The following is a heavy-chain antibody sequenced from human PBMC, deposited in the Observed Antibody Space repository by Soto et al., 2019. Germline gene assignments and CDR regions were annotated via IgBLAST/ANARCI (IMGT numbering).Heavy chain of an antibody. CDR1: GYTFSSYG. Sequence: QVQPAQSGAEVKKPGASVTVSCKASGYTFSSYGISWVRQAPGQGLEWVGWISVHNGYTKYATELQGRVTMTTDTSTSTAYMELRSLRSDDSAVYFCARLEHNFGPHDYWGQGTLVTVTS. V-gene: IGHV1-18*01. J-gene: IGHJ4*02. CDR3: ARLEHNFGPHDY. CDR2: ISVHNGYT. D-gene: IGHD1-1*01.